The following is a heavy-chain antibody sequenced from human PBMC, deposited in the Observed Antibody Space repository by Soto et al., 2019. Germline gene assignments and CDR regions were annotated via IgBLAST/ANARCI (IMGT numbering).Heavy chain of an antibody. CDR3: ARTSMQSRGYSYGHGGMDV. V-gene: IGHV5-10-1*01. CDR2: IDPSDSYT. J-gene: IGHJ6*02. CDR1: GYSFTSYW. D-gene: IGHD5-18*01. Sequence: PGESLMISCRGSGYSFTSYWIDWVRQMPGKGLEWMGRIDPSDSYTNYSPSFQGHVTISADKSISTAYLQWSSLKASDTAMYYCARTSMQSRGYSYGHGGMDVWGQGTTVTVSS.